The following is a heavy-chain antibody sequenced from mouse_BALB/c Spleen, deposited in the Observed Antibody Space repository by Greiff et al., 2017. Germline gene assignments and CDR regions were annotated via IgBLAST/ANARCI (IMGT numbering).Heavy chain of an antibody. CDR1: GFSLTSYG. CDR3: ARGDYDDLFAY. V-gene: IGHV2-9*02. J-gene: IGHJ3*01. CDR2: IWAGGST. D-gene: IGHD2-4*01. Sequence: VKLMESGPGLVAPSQSLSITCTVSGFSLTSYGVHWVRQPPGKGLEWLGVIWAGGSTNYNSALMSRLSISKDNSKSQVFLKMNSLQTDDTAMYYCARGDYDDLFAYWGQGTLVTVSA.